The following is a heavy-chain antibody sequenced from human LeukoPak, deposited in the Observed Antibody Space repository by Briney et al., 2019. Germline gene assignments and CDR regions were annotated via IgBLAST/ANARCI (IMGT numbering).Heavy chain of an antibody. D-gene: IGHD1-26*01. J-gene: IGHJ4*02. CDR3: ARESGNYRYFDY. Sequence: KSSETLSLTCTVSGDSVSSDFWSWIRQPAGKGLEWIGRIYNTGTTNYNPSLKSRITMSVDTSKNQFSLKVTSVTAADTAVYYCARESGNYRYFDYWGQGTLATVSS. V-gene: IGHV4-4*07. CDR1: GDSVSSDF. CDR2: IYNTGTT.